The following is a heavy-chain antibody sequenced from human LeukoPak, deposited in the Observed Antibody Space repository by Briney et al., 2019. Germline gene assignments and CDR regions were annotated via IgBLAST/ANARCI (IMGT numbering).Heavy chain of an antibody. CDR1: GFTFSSYS. V-gene: IGHV3-21*01. Sequence: GGSLRLSCAASGFTFSSYSMNWVRQAPGKGLEWVSSISSSSSYIYYADSVKGRFTISRDNAKNSLYLQMNRLRAEDTAVYYCARSIAVAGRDHYYGMDVWGQGTTVTVSS. J-gene: IGHJ6*02. D-gene: IGHD6-19*01. CDR2: ISSSSSYI. CDR3: ARSIAVAGRDHYYGMDV.